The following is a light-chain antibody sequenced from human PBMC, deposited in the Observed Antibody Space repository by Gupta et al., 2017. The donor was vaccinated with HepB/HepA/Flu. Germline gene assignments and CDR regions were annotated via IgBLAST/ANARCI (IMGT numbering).Light chain of an antibody. CDR3: ATWDDSLNGRL. Sequence: QSVLTQPPSASGTPGQRVTISCSGSISNIGSNPVNWYQQLPGAAPKLLIYNNNQRPSGVPDRFSGSKSATSASLVISGLQSEEEADFYCATWDDSLNGRLFGTGTKVTVL. V-gene: IGLV1-44*01. CDR1: ISNIGSNP. CDR2: NNN. J-gene: IGLJ1*01.